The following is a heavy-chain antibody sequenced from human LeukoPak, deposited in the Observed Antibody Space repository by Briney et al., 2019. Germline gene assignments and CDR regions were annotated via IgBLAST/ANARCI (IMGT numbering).Heavy chain of an antibody. D-gene: IGHD1-26*01. Sequence: GGSLRLSCAASGFTFSGAWIHWVRQVPGKGLVWVSGISNDGSITEYTDSVKGRFTISRDNAKNSLYLQMNSLRAEDTAVYYCARRSSYLGSFDYWGQGTLVTVSS. CDR3: ARRSSYLGSFDY. V-gene: IGHV3-74*03. J-gene: IGHJ4*02. CDR1: GFTFSGAW. CDR2: ISNDGSIT.